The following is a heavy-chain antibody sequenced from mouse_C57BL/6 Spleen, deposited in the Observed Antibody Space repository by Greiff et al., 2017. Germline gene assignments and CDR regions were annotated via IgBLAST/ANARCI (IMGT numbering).Heavy chain of an antibody. Sequence: DVMLLESGGGLVKPGGSLKLSCAASGFTFSDYGMHWVRQAPEKGLEWVAYISSGSSTIYYADTVKGRFTISRDNAKNTLFLQMTSLRSEDTAMYYCARDAYWGQGTLVTVSA. CDR3: ARDAY. V-gene: IGHV5-17*01. J-gene: IGHJ3*01. CDR1: GFTFSDYG. CDR2: ISSGSSTI.